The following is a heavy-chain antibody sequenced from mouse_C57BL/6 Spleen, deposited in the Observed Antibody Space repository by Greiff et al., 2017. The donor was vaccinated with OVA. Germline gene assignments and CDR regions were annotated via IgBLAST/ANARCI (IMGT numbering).Heavy chain of an antibody. Sequence: QVQLQQPGAELVKPGASVKMSCKASGYTFTSYWITWVKQRPGQGLEWIGDIYPGSGSTNYNEKFKSKATLTVDKSSSTAYMQLSSLTSEDSAVYYCARYAGNYPAWFAYWGQGTLVTVSA. D-gene: IGHD2-1*01. CDR2: IYPGSGST. CDR3: ARYAGNYPAWFAY. J-gene: IGHJ3*01. CDR1: GYTFTSYW. V-gene: IGHV1-55*01.